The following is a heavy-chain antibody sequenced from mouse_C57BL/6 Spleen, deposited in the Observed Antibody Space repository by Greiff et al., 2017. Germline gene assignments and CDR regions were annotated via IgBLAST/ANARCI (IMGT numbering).Heavy chain of an antibody. V-gene: IGHV1-39*01. CDR2: INPNYGTT. J-gene: IGHJ4*01. CDR3: ARRWHYGAMDY. CDR1: GYSFTDYN. Sequence: VQLKQSGPELVKPGASVKISCKASGYSFTDYNMNWVKQSNGKSLEWIGVINPNYGTTSYNQKFKGKATLTVDQSSITTYMQLNSLTSEDSAVDYCARRWHYGAMDYWGQGTSVTVSS.